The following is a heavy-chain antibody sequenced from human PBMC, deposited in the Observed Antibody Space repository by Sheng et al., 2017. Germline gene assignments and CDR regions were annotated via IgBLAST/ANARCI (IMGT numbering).Heavy chain of an antibody. V-gene: IGHV1-69*04. J-gene: IGHJ5*02. CDR1: GGTFSSYA. D-gene: IGHD3-22*01. CDR3: ARDFRNYYDSSGYHNWFDP. Sequence: QVQLVQSGAEVKKPGSSVKVSCKASGGTFSSYAISWVRQAPGQGLEWMGGIIPILGIANYAQKFQGRVTITADKSTSTAYMELSSLRSEDTAVYYCARDFRNYYDSSGYHNWFDPWGQGTLVTVSS. CDR2: IIPILGIA.